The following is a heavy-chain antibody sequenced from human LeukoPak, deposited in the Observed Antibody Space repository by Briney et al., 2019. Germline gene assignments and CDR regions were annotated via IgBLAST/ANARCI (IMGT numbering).Heavy chain of an antibody. D-gene: IGHD2-21*01. CDR2: IYYSGST. Sequence: SQTLSLTCTVSGGSISSGGYHWSWIRQHPGKGLEWIGYIYYSGSTYYNPSLKSRVTISVDTSKNQFSLKLSSVTAADTAVYYCARVPPFAFYGMDVWGQGTTVTVSS. V-gene: IGHV4-31*03. J-gene: IGHJ6*02. CDR1: GGSISSGGYH. CDR3: ARVPPFAFYGMDV.